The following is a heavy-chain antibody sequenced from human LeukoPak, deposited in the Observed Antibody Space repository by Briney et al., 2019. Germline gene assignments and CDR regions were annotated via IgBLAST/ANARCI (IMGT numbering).Heavy chain of an antibody. V-gene: IGHV1-69*04. Sequence: SVKVSCKSSGGTFSSYAISWVRQAPGQGLEWMGRIIPILGIANCAQKFQGRVTITADKSTSTAYMELSSLRSEDTAVYYCARAPASTHTGDYDLDYWGQGTLVTVSS. CDR3: ARAPASTHTGDYDLDY. CDR1: GGTFSSYA. CDR2: IIPILGIA. J-gene: IGHJ4*02. D-gene: IGHD4-17*01.